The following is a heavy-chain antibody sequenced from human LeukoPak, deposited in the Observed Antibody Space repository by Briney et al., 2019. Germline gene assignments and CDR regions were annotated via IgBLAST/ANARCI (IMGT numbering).Heavy chain of an antibody. J-gene: IGHJ6*02. CDR1: GFTFSNYW. V-gene: IGHV3-7*03. CDR3: ARRNAMDV. Sequence: GGSLRLSCAASGFTFSNYWMTWVRQAPGKGLEWVANVNRDGSERYYVDSVKGRFTISRDDAKSSLYLQMNSLRAEDTAVYYCARRNAMDVWGQGTTVIVFS. CDR2: VNRDGSER.